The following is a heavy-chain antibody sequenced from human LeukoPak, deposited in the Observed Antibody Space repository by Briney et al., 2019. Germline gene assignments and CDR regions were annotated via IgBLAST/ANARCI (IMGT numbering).Heavy chain of an antibody. Sequence: GGSLRLSCAASGFTFSDYYMSWIRQAPGKGLEWVSYISSSGSTMYYADSVKGRFTISRDNAKNSLYLQMNSLRAEDTAVYYCARDLDIVATKYYFDYWGQGTLVTVSS. V-gene: IGHV3-11*01. D-gene: IGHD5-12*01. CDR2: ISSSGSTM. CDR1: GFTFSDYY. J-gene: IGHJ4*02. CDR3: ARDLDIVATKYYFDY.